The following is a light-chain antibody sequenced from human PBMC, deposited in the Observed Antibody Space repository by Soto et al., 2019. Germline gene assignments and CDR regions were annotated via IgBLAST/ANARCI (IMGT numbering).Light chain of an antibody. CDR3: NSYTTSSTRV. CDR1: SSDVGTYKY. J-gene: IGLJ1*01. Sequence: QSALTQPASVSGSPGQSITISCTGTSSDVGTYKYVSWYQQHPGKAPKLMIYDVSNRPSGVSNRFSGSKSGNTASLTISGLQAEDEADYYCNSYTTSSTRVFGTGTKLTVL. CDR2: DVS. V-gene: IGLV2-14*03.